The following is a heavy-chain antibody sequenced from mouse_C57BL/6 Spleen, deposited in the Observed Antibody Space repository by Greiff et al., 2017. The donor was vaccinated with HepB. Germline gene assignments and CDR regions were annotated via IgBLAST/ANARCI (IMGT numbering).Heavy chain of an antibody. V-gene: IGHV1-15*01. CDR1: GYTFTDYE. CDR2: IDPETGGT. CDR3: TRRNDYDPAWFAY. Sequence: VQLKESGAELVRPGASVTLSCKASGYTFTDYEMHWVKQTPVHGLEWIGAIDPETGGTAYNQKFKGKAILTADKSSSTAYMELRSLTSEDSAVYYCTRRNDYDPAWFAYWGQGTLVTVSA. J-gene: IGHJ3*01. D-gene: IGHD2-4*01.